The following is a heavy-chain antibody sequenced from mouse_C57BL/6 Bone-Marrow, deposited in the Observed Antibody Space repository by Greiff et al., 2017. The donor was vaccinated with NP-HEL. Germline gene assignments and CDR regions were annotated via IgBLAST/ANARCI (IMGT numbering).Heavy chain of an antibody. Sequence: DVQLQESGPGLVKPSQSLSLTCSVTGYSITSGYYWNWIRQFPGNKLEWIGYISYDGSNNYNPSLKNRNSSTRDTSKNQFCLKLNSVTTEDTATYYCAVRYYAMDYWGQGTSVTVSS. D-gene: IGHD1-1*01. CDR1: GYSITSGYY. CDR3: AVRYYAMDY. J-gene: IGHJ4*01. CDR2: ISYDGSN. V-gene: IGHV3-6*01.